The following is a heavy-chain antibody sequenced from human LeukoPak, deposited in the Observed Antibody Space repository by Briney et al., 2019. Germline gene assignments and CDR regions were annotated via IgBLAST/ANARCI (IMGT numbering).Heavy chain of an antibody. D-gene: IGHD3-22*01. CDR2: IRYDGSNK. V-gene: IGHV3-30*02. CDR3: AKDASWYDSSGYYYGKLDP. Sequence: GGSLRLSCAASGFTFRSYGMHWVRQAPGKGLEWVAFIRYDGSNKYYADSVKGRFTISRDNSKNTLYLQMNSLRAEDTAVYYCAKDASWYDSSGYYYGKLDPWGQGTLVTVSS. CDR1: GFTFRSYG. J-gene: IGHJ5*02.